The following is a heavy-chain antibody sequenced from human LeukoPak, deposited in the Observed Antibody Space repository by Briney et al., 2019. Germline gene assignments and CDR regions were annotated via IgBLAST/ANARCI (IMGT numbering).Heavy chain of an antibody. CDR3: AKGAIAAAGMGGYFDY. V-gene: IGHV3-11*05. Sequence: GGSLRLSCAASGFTFSNYWMHWVRQAPGKGLEWVSYISSGSSYIKYADSAKGRFTISRDKSKNTLYLQMNSLRTEDTAVYYCAKGAIAAAGMGGYFDYWGQGTLVTVSS. CDR1: GFTFSNYW. D-gene: IGHD6-13*01. J-gene: IGHJ4*02. CDR2: ISSGSSYI.